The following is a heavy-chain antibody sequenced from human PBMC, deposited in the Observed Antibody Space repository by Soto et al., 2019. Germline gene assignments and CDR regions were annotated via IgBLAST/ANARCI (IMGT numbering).Heavy chain of an antibody. CDR1: GYPLKAFA. CDR2: INGYTGDT. J-gene: IGHJ4*02. CDR3: TTRATTVPTPGNYFDS. D-gene: IGHD1-1*01. V-gene: IGHV1-18*01. Sequence: VQVSCKTSGYPLKAFAMTWVRRAPGQGLEWVGWINGYTGDTNYARSFPGRIPITIDTTTSTGHLDFRNLRSDDTALSYCTTRATTVPTPGNYFDSWGQGTLVTVSS.